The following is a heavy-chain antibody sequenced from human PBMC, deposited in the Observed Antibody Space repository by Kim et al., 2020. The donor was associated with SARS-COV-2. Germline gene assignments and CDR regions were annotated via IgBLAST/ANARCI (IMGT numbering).Heavy chain of an antibody. J-gene: IGHJ4*02. CDR3: ARHGLKGGIAAAGPHGGYFDY. V-gene: IGHV4-39*01. D-gene: IGHD6-13*01. CDR1: GGSISSSSYY. CDR2: IYYSGST. Sequence: SETLSLTCTVSGGSISSSSYYWGWIRQPPGKGLEWIGSIYYSGSTYYNPSLKSRVTISVDTSKNQFSLKLSSVTAADTAVYYCARHGLKGGIAAAGPHGGYFDYWGQGTLVTVSS.